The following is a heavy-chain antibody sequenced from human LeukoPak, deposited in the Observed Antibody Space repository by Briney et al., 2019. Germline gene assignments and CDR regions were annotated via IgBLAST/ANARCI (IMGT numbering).Heavy chain of an antibody. CDR2: INHSGST. D-gene: IGHD3-22*01. CDR3: ASRFTYDSSGYYNY. CDR1: GGSISSTTYY. V-gene: IGHV4-39*07. Sequence: PSETLSLTCTVSGGSISSTTYYWSWIRQPPGKGLEWSGEINHSGSTSYNPSLKSRVTISVDTSKKQFSLKLSSVTAADTAVYYCASRFTYDSSGYYNYWGQGTLVTVSS. J-gene: IGHJ4*02.